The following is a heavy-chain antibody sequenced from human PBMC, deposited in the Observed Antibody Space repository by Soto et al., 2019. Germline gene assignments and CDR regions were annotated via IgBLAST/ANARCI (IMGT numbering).Heavy chain of an antibody. Sequence: VASVKVSCKASGYTFTGYYMHWVRQAPGQGLEWMGWINPNSGGTNYAQKFQGRVTMTRDTSISTAYMELSRLRSDDTAVYYCARGIAVAGNKEFDYWGQGTLVTVSS. D-gene: IGHD6-19*01. CDR3: ARGIAVAGNKEFDY. J-gene: IGHJ4*02. CDR1: GYTFTGYY. V-gene: IGHV1-2*02. CDR2: INPNSGGT.